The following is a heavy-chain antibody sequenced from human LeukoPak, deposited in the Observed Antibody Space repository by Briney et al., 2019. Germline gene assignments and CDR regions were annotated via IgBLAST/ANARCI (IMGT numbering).Heavy chain of an antibody. J-gene: IGHJ1*01. D-gene: IGHD3-22*01. CDR1: GFTFSNYW. V-gene: IGHV3-74*01. CDR2: IKSDGRT. Sequence: GGSLRLSCAAAGFTFSNYWMHWVRHAPGKGLVWVSRIKSDGRTNYADSVKGRFTISRDNAKNTVSLQMNSLRAEDTGVYYCARAPSEIGGYYPEYFRHWGQGTLVAVSS. CDR3: ARAPSEIGGYYPEYFRH.